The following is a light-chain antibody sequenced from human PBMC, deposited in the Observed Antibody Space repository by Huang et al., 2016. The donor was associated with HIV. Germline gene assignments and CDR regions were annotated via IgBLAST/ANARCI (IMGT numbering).Light chain of an antibody. Sequence: DIQMTQSPSSLSASVGDRVTITCQASQDISNYLNWYKQKPGKAPKLLIYDASNLETGVPSRFSGSGSGTDFTFTISSLQPEDIATYYCQQYDNLLSGLTFGGGTKVEIK. CDR2: DAS. J-gene: IGKJ4*01. V-gene: IGKV1-33*01. CDR3: QQYDNLLSGLT. CDR1: QDISNY.